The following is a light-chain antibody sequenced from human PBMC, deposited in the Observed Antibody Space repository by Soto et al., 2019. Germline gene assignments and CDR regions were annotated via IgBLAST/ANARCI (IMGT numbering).Light chain of an antibody. V-gene: IGKV1-5*03. CDR3: QQYHSYPLP. CDR2: KAS. Sequence: DIQMTQSPSTLSASVGERVTITCRASQSISAWLAWYQQKPGKAPKLLIYKASNVESGVPSRFSGSGSGTEFTLIISSLQPDDFATYYRQQYHSYPLPFGQGTRLEI. J-gene: IGKJ5*01. CDR1: QSISAW.